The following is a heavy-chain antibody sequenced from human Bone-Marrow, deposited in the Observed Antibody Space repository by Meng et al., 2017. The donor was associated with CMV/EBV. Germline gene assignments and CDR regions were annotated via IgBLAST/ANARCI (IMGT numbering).Heavy chain of an antibody. D-gene: IGHD3-10*01. CDR1: GFTFSSYG. CDR3: AKVRPYYYGSGSYSYYYYGMDV. V-gene: IGHV3-30*02. Sequence: GGSLRLSCAASGFTFSSYGMHWVRQAPGKGLEWVAFIRYDGSNKYYADSVKGRFTISRDNSKNTLYLQMNSLRAEDTAVYYCAKVRPYYYGSGSYSYYYYGMDVWGEATTVTVSS. J-gene: IGHJ6*04. CDR2: IRYDGSNK.